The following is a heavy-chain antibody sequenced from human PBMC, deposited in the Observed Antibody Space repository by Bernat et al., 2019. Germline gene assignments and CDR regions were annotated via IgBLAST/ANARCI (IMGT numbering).Heavy chain of an antibody. D-gene: IGHD3-16*02. J-gene: IGHJ4*02. CDR2: IIPIFGIA. CDR1: GGTFSSYA. CDR3: ATGLSDLGELSCFDY. Sequence: QVQLVQSGAEVKKPGSSVKVSCKASGGTFSSYAISWVRQAPGQGLEWMGGIIPIFGIANYAQKFQGRVTITADKSTSAAYMELSSLRSEDTAVYYCATGLSDLGELSCFDYWGQGTLVTVSS. V-gene: IGHV1-69*17.